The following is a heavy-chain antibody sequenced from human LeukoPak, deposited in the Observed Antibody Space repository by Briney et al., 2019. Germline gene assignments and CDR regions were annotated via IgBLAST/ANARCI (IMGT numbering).Heavy chain of an antibody. V-gene: IGHV3-64*04. J-gene: IGHJ4*02. D-gene: IGHD1-26*01. Sequence: GGSLRLSCSASGFTFSTNSMHWVRQAPGKGLEFVSAITSNGGSTYYADSVKGRFTISRDNSKNTLYLQMNSLRAEDTAVYYCAYFSGSYYFDYWGQGTLVTVSS. CDR3: AYFSGSYYFDY. CDR1: GFTFSTNS. CDR2: ITSNGGST.